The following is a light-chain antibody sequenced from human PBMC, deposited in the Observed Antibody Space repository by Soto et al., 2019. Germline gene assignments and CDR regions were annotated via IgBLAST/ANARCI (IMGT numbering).Light chain of an antibody. CDR3: QQYGSSPIT. CDR2: GAS. CDR1: QSVSSR. Sequence: THSPCTLSLSPVERSTLSCRASQSVSSRLAWYQQNPGQAPRLLISGASSRSTGIPDRFSGSVSATDFTLTISRLEPEDFALYYCQQYGSSPITFGQGTRLEIK. V-gene: IGKV3-20*01. J-gene: IGKJ5*01.